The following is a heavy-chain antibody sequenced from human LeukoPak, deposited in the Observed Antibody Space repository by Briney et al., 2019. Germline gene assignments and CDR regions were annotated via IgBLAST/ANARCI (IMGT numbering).Heavy chain of an antibody. CDR3: ARHIRGYCSSTSCGLDY. V-gene: IGHV4-34*01. D-gene: IGHD2-2*01. J-gene: IGHJ4*02. Sequence: SETLSLTCAVYGGSFSGYYWSWIRQPPGKGLEWIGEINHSGSTNYNPSLKSRVTISVDTSKNQFSLKPSSVTAADTAVYYCARHIRGYCSSTSCGLDYWGQGTLVTVSS. CDR2: INHSGST. CDR1: GGSFSGYY.